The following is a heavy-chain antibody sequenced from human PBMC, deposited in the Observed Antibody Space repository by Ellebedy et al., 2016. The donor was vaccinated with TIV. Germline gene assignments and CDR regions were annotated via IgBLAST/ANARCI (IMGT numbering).Heavy chain of an antibody. CDR3: AGPAAVGTKAFDY. J-gene: IGHJ4*02. CDR2: IKEDGNEK. CDR1: GFTLSSYW. D-gene: IGHD6-13*01. Sequence: GGSLRLSCAASGFTLSSYWMSWVRQAPGKGLEWVANIKEDGNEKYYVDSVKGRFTISRDNAKNSLYLQMKSLRAEDTAVYYCAGPAAVGTKAFDYWGQGTLVTVSS. V-gene: IGHV3-7*01.